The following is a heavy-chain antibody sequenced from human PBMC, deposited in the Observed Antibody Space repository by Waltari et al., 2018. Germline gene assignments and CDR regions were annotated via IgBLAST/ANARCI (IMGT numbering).Heavy chain of an antibody. J-gene: IGHJ5*02. D-gene: IGHD3-10*01. Sequence: QVQLQESGPGLVKPSETLSLICSVSGGSISTHFWGWIRQPPGKTLEWIGNIYSSGSPNYNPSLTSRVTISLDMSKNQFSLKLRSVSAADTAVYYCARASYGSGSSWFDPWGQGNLVTVSS. CDR1: GGSISTHF. CDR2: IYSSGSP. CDR3: ARASYGSGSSWFDP. V-gene: IGHV4-59*11.